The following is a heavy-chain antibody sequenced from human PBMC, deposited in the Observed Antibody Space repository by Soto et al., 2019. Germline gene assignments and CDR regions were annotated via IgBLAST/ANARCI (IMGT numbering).Heavy chain of an antibody. CDR1: GGSISSGGYY. Sequence: PSETLSLTCTVSGGSISSGGYYWSWIRQHPGKGLEWIGYIYYSGSTYYNPSLKSRVTISVDTSKNQFSLKLSSVTAADTAVYYCARGLEPAATRYFYFDYWGQGTLVTVSS. J-gene: IGHJ4*02. CDR3: ARGLEPAATRYFYFDY. V-gene: IGHV4-31*03. D-gene: IGHD2-2*01. CDR2: IYYSGST.